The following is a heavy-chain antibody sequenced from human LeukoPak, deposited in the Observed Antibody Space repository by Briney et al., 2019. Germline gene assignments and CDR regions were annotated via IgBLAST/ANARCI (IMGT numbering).Heavy chain of an antibody. CDR3: ARVVRSAVAEYFQH. J-gene: IGHJ1*01. CDR2: IYYSGST. V-gene: IGHV4-31*03. Sequence: SQTLSLTCTVSGGSISSGGYYWSWIRRHPGKGLEWIGYIYYSGSTYYNPSLKSRVTISVDTSKNQFSLKLSSVTAADTAVYYCARVVRSAVAEYFQHWGQGTLVTVSS. CDR1: GGSISSGGYY.